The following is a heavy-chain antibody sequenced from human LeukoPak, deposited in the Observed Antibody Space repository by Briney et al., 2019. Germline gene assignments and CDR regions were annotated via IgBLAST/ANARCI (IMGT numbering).Heavy chain of an antibody. CDR2: IIPIFGTA. Sequence: PEASVKVSCKASGGTFSSYAISWVRQAPGQGLEWMGGIIPIFGTANYAQKFQGRVTITTDESTSTAYMELSSLRSEDTAVYYCARDIGDLRAFDIWGQGTMVTVSS. CDR3: ARDIGDLRAFDI. V-gene: IGHV1-69*05. D-gene: IGHD4-17*01. J-gene: IGHJ3*02. CDR1: GGTFSSYA.